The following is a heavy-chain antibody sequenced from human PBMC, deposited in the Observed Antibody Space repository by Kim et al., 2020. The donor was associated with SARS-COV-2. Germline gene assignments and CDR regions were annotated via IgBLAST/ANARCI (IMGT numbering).Heavy chain of an antibody. Sequence: GWSLRLSCAASGFTFSSYGMHWVRQAPGKGLEWVAVISYDGSNKFYADSVKGRFTISRDNSKNTLYLQMNSLRAEDTAVYYCAKEANYGSRPDDAFDIWG. CDR3: AKEANYGSRPDDAFDI. CDR2: ISYDGSNK. CDR1: GFTFSSYG. D-gene: IGHD3-10*01. J-gene: IGHJ3*02. V-gene: IGHV3-30*18.